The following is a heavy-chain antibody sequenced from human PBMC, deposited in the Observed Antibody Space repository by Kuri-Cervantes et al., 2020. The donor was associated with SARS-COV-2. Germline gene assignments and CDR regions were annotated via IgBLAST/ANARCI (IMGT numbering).Heavy chain of an antibody. CDR2: INPNSGGT. Sequence: ASVKVSCKASGYTFTGYYMHWVRQAPGQGLEWMGWINPNSGGTNYAQKFQGRATITRNTSISTAYMELSSLRSEDTAVYYCARGAWVGAGRAADCSSTSCPRHYYYYYMDVWGKGTTVTVSS. CDR1: GYTFTGYY. CDR3: ARGAWVGAGRAADCSSTSCPRHYYYYYMDV. V-gene: IGHV1-2*02. J-gene: IGHJ6*03. D-gene: IGHD2-2*01.